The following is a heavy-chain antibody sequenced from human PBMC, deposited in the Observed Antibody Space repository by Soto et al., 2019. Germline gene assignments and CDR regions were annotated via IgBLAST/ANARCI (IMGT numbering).Heavy chain of an antibody. CDR1: GYSFTRYR. D-gene: IGHD2-2*01. V-gene: IGHV5-51*01. CDR2: IYPGDSDT. Sequence: GESLKISCKGSGYSFTRYRIGWVRQMPGKGLEGMGIIYPGDSDTRYSPSFQGQVTISADKSISTAYLQWSSLKASDTAMYYCARLLVVVPAATSFDYWGQGTLVTVSS. J-gene: IGHJ4*02. CDR3: ARLLVVVPAATSFDY.